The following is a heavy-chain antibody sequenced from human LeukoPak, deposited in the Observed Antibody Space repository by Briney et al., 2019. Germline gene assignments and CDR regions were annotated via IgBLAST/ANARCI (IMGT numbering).Heavy chain of an antibody. J-gene: IGHJ4*02. CDR1: GFTFSKAW. Sequence: GDSLRLSCAASGFTFSKAWMTWVRQAPGKGLQWVGRTRSKSDGGTADYAAPVKGRFTISRDDLKNTLYLQMNSLKTEDTAVYYCTTGTGTTDYWGQGTLVTVSS. CDR2: TRSKSDGGTA. D-gene: IGHD1-1*01. V-gene: IGHV3-15*01. CDR3: TTGTGTTDY.